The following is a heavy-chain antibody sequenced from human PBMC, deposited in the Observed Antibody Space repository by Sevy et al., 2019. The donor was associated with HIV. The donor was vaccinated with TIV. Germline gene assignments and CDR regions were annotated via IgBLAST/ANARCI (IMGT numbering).Heavy chain of an antibody. V-gene: IGHV3-23*01. CDR2: ISGSGGST. Sequence: GGSLRLSCAASGFTFSSYAMSWVRQAPGKGLEWVSGISGSGGSTYYADSVKGRFTISRDNSKNTLYLQMNSLRAEDTAVYYCAKDRRSGSYFGAFDIWGQGTMVTVSS. J-gene: IGHJ3*02. CDR3: AKDRRSGSYFGAFDI. CDR1: GFTFSSYA. D-gene: IGHD1-26*01.